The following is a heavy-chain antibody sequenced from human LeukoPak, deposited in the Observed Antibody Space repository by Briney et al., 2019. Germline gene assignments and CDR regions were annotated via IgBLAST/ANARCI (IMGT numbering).Heavy chain of an antibody. V-gene: IGHV3-48*01. CDR1: GFTFSSYS. J-gene: IGHJ5*02. Sequence: GGSLRLSCAASGFTFSSYSMNWVRQAPGKGLEWVSYISSSSSTIYYADSVKGRFTISRDNAKNSLYLQMNSLRAEDTAVYYCARETCYDFWSGYCLLGAFDPWGQGTWSPSPQ. D-gene: IGHD3-3*01. CDR3: ARETCYDFWSGYCLLGAFDP. CDR2: ISSSSSTI.